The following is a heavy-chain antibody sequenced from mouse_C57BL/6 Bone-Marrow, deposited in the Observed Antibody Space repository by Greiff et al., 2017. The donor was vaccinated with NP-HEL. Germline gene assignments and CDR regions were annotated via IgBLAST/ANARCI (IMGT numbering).Heavy chain of an antibody. D-gene: IGHD2-5*01. Sequence: EVNVVESEGGLVQPGSSMKLSCTASGFTFSDYYMAWVRQVPEKGLEWVANINYDGSSTYYLDSLKSRFIISRDNAKNILYLQMSSLKSEDTATYYCARVGAYYSIYYAMDYWGQGTSVTVSS. J-gene: IGHJ4*01. V-gene: IGHV5-16*01. CDR3: ARVGAYYSIYYAMDY. CDR2: INYDGSST. CDR1: GFTFSDYY.